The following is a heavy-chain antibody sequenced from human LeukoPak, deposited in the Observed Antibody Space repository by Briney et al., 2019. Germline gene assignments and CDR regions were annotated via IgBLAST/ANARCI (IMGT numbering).Heavy chain of an antibody. CDR1: GGSFSGYY. Sequence: SETLSLTCAVYGGSFSGYYWNWIRQPPGKGLEWIGEINHSGSTNYNPSLKSRVTISVDTSKNQFSLKLSSVTAADTAVYYCAREDRGVVVITTLDAFDIWGQGTMVTVSS. J-gene: IGHJ3*02. CDR3: AREDRGVVVITTLDAFDI. CDR2: INHSGST. V-gene: IGHV4-34*01. D-gene: IGHD3-22*01.